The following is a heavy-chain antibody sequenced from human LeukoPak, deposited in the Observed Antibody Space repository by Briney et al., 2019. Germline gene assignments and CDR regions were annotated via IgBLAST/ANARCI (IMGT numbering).Heavy chain of an antibody. CDR1: GFTFSSYE. V-gene: IGHV3-48*03. J-gene: IGHJ4*02. CDR3: ATSPVYSYGHPYYFDY. D-gene: IGHD5-18*01. Sequence: PGGSLRLSCAASGFTFSSYEMNWVRQVPGKGLEWVSYISSSGSTIYYADSVKGRFTISRDNAKNSLYLQMNSLRAEDTAVYYCATSPVYSYGHPYYFDYWGQGTLVTVSS. CDR2: ISSSGSTI.